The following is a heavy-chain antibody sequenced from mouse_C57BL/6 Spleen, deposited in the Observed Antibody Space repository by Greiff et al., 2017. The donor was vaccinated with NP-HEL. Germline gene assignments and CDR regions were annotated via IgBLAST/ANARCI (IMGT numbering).Heavy chain of an antibody. V-gene: IGHV1-80*01. J-gene: IGHJ3*01. CDR2: IYPGDGDT. D-gene: IGHD2-5*01. CDR3: ARGSSNYVWFAY. CDR1: GYAFSSYW. Sequence: VQLQQSGAELVKPGASVKISCKASGYAFSSYWMNWVKQRPGKGLEWIGQIYPGDGDTNYNGKFKGKATLTADKSSSTAYMQLSSLTSEDSAVYFCARGSSNYVWFAYWGQGTLVTVSA.